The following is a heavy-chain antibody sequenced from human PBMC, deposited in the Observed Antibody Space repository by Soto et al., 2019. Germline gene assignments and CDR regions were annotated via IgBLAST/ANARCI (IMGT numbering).Heavy chain of an antibody. D-gene: IGHD1-26*01. Sequence: EVQLVESGGGLVQPGGSLRLSCAASGFSFSSYWMSWVRQAPGKGLEWVANIKQDGSEKNYVNSVKGRFTISRDNAKKSLYLQMNTLRAEDTAVYYCYSGGYTDYWGQGTLVTVSA. CDR1: GFSFSSYW. J-gene: IGHJ4*02. CDR3: YSGGYTDY. V-gene: IGHV3-7*01. CDR2: IKQDGSEK.